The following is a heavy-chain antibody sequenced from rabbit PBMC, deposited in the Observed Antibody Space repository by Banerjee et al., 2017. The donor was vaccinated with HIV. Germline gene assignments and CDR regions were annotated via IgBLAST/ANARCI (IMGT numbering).Heavy chain of an antibody. D-gene: IGHD4-1*01. J-gene: IGHJ4*01. CDR1: GFALSNAW. Sequence: QEQLVESGGGLVQPEGSLTLTCTASGFALSNAWMSWVRQAPGKGLEWIARISASSSTATQYASWAKGRFTISKTSSTTVTLQMTSLTAADTATYFCARDLAGVIGWNFNLWGPGTLVTVS. V-gene: IGHV1S45*01. CDR3: ARDLAGVIGWNFNL. CDR2: ISASSSTAT.